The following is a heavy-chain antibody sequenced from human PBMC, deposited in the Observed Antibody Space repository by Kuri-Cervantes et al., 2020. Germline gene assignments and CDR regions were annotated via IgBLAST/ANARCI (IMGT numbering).Heavy chain of an antibody. CDR2: ISYDGSNK. CDR3: ARALVIEYSSSSEAFDY. J-gene: IGHJ4*02. V-gene: IGHV3-30-3*01. D-gene: IGHD6-6*01. CDR1: GFTFSSYA. Sequence: GESLKISCAASGFTFSSYAMHWARQAPGKGLEWVAVISYDGSNKYYADSVKGRFTISRDNSKNTLYLQMNSLRVEDTAVYYCARALVIEYSSSSEAFDYWGQGTLVTVSS.